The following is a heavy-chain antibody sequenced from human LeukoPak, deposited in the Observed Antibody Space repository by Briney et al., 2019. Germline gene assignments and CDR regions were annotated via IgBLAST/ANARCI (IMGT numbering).Heavy chain of an antibody. D-gene: IGHD2-2*01. J-gene: IGHJ4*02. CDR3: ARDRNIVVPSGNFDS. V-gene: IGHV3-33*01. Sequence: PGRSLRLSCAASGFIFNNYGMQWFRQAPGKGLEWVAGIWYDGSNKHYADSVKGRFTISRDNSKNTVYLQLNSLRAEDTGVYFCARDRNIVVPSGNFDSCGQGIVVTVSS. CDR2: IWYDGSNK. CDR1: GFIFNNYG.